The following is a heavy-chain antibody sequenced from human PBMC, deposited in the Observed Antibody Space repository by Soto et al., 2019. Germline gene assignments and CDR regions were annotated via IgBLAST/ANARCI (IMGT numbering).Heavy chain of an antibody. CDR2: IIPIFGTA. D-gene: IGHD3-9*01. CDR1: GGTFSSYA. CDR3: ARGDYDILAGYDYFAY. J-gene: IGHJ4*02. V-gene: IGHV1-69*06. Sequence: QVQLVQSGAEVKKPGSSVKVSCKASGGTFSSYAISWVRQAPGQGLEWMGGIIPIFGTANYAQTFQGRVTITADKSTSAADVELSSLRSEDTAVYYCARGDYDILAGYDYFAYWGQGTLVTVSS.